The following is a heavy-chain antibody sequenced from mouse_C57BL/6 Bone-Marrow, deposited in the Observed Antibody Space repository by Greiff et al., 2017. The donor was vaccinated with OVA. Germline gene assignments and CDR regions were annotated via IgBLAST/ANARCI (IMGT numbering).Heavy chain of an antibody. V-gene: IGHV14-4*01. J-gene: IGHJ2*01. Sequence: VQLQQSGAELVRPGASVKLSCTASGFNIKDDYMHWVKQRPEQGLEWIGWIDTENGDTEYASKFQGKATITADTSSNTAYLQLSSLTSEDTAVYYFTTPLTTVVAPFDYWGQGTTLTVSS. CDR3: TTPLTTVVAPFDY. CDR1: GFNIKDDY. D-gene: IGHD1-1*01. CDR2: IDTENGDT.